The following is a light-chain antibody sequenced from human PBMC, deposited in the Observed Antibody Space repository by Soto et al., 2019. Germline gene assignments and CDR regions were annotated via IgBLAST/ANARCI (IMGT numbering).Light chain of an antibody. CDR2: SNN. V-gene: IGLV1-44*01. Sequence: QSVLTQPPSASGTPGQRVTISCSGSTSNIGSNTINWYQHLPGTAPKLLIYSNNRRPSGVPDRFSGSKSGTSASLAISGLQSDDEADYYCAAWDDRLNGYVFGTGTKVTVL. CDR3: AAWDDRLNGYV. CDR1: TSNIGSNT. J-gene: IGLJ1*01.